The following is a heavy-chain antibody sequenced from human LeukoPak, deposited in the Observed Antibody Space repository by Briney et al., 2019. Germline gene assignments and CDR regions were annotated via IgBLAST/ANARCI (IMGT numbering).Heavy chain of an antibody. V-gene: IGHV4-59*01. J-gene: IGHJ4*02. D-gene: IGHD2/OR15-2a*01. CDR1: RGSISDYY. CDR3: ARELKVGNTGYYFDY. CDR2: IYYSGST. Sequence: SETLSLTCTVSRGSISDYYWSWIRQPPGEGLEWNGYIYYSGSTNYNPSLKSRVTISLDTSKNQFSLNLNSVTAADTAVYYCARELKVGNTGYYFDYWGQGTLVTVSS.